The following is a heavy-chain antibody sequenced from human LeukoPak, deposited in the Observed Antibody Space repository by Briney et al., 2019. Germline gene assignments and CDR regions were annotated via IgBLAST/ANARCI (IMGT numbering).Heavy chain of an antibody. D-gene: IGHD3-3*01. Sequence: GGSLRLSCEASGFTFSAYAMTWVRQAPGQGLEWVSSIGSDNKPHYSESVKGRFAISRDNSKSMLFLQLNSLRAEDTALYYCARDLLEWYFDYWGQGTLVTVSS. CDR2: IGSDNKP. J-gene: IGHJ4*02. V-gene: IGHV3-23*01. CDR1: GFTFSAYA. CDR3: ARDLLEWYFDY.